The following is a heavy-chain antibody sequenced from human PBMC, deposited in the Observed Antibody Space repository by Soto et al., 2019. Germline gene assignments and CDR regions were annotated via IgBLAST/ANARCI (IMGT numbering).Heavy chain of an antibody. D-gene: IGHD3-10*01. CDR2: IWYDGSNK. CDR1: GFTFSSYG. J-gene: IGHJ4*02. V-gene: IGHV3-33*01. CDR3: ARDGRYPWRAGNRGYFDY. Sequence: GGSLRLSCAASGFTFSSYGMHWVRQAPGKGLEWVAVIWYDGSNKYYADSVKGRFTISRDNSKNTLYLQMNSLRAEDTAVYYCARDGRYPWRAGNRGYFDYWGQGTLVTVSS.